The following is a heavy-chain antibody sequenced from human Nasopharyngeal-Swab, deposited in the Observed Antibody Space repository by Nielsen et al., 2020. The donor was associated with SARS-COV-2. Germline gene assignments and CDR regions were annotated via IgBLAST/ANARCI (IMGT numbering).Heavy chain of an antibody. CDR1: GYSFNRYT. V-gene: IGHV7-4-1*02. Sequence: ASVKVSCKASGYSFNRYTISWLRQSPGQGLEYMGWINTNTGSTMYAPAFTGRFVFSSDPSVTTAYMQISDLKADDTGVYFCARTPFGSGRAGDWGQGTLVTVSS. J-gene: IGHJ4*02. CDR2: INTNTGST. D-gene: IGHD6-19*01. CDR3: ARTPFGSGRAGD.